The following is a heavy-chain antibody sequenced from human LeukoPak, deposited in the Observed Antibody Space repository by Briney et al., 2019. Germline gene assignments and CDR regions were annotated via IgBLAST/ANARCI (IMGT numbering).Heavy chain of an antibody. Sequence: PGGSLRLSCAASGFTFSSYGMHWVGQAQAKGLEWGAVISYDGSNKYYADSVKGRFTISRDNSKNTLYLQMNSLRAEDTAVYYCAKDLTYYDFWSGYGDWGQGTLVTVSS. D-gene: IGHD3-3*01. CDR3: AKDLTYYDFWSGYGD. J-gene: IGHJ4*02. V-gene: IGHV3-30*18. CDR1: GFTFSSYG. CDR2: ISYDGSNK.